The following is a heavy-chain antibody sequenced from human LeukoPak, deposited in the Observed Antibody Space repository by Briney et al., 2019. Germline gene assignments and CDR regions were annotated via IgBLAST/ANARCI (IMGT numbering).Heavy chain of an antibody. CDR3: ARDGRSSWSRSYFDY. CDR1: GGTFSSYA. D-gene: IGHD6-13*01. Sequence: ASVKVSCKASGGTFSSYAISWVRQAPGQGLEWMGGVIPIFGTAIYAQKFQGRVTITADKSTSTAYMELSSLRSEDTAVYYCARDGRSSWSRSYFDYWGQGTLVTVSS. J-gene: IGHJ4*02. CDR2: VIPIFGTA. V-gene: IGHV1-69*06.